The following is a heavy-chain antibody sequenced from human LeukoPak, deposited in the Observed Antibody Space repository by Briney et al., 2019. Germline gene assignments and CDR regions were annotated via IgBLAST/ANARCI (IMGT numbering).Heavy chain of an antibody. Sequence: GGSLRLSCAASGFTFSSYWMSWVRQAPGKGLEWVANIKQDGSEKYYVDSVKGRFTISRDNAKNSLYLQMNSLRAEDKAVYYCARARGNFWSGFFYMDVWGKGTTVTVSS. V-gene: IGHV3-7*01. CDR1: GFTFSSYW. CDR2: IKQDGSEK. CDR3: ARARGNFWSGFFYMDV. D-gene: IGHD3-3*01. J-gene: IGHJ6*03.